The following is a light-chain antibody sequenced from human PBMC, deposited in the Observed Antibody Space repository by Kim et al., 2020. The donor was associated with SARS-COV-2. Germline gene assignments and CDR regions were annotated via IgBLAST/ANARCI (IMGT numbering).Light chain of an antibody. CDR3: QQLNSYPRLT. V-gene: IGKV1-9*01. J-gene: IGKJ4*01. CDR2: AAS. Sequence: DIQLTQSPSFLSASVGDRVTITCRASQGISSHLAWYQQKPGKAPKLLIYAASTLQSGVPSRFSGSGSGTEFTLTISSLQPEDFVTYYCQQLNSYPRLTFGGGTKVDIK. CDR1: QGISSH.